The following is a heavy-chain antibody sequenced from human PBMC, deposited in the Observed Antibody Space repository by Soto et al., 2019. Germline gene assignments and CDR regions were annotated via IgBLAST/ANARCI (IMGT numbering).Heavy chain of an antibody. J-gene: IGHJ6*02. CDR3: ASSQGGPYYYGMDV. D-gene: IGHD3-16*01. CDR2: IYSGGST. V-gene: IGHV3-66*01. CDR1: GFTVSSNY. Sequence: PGGSLRLSCAASGFTVSSNYMSWVSQAPGKGLEWVSVIYSGGSTYYADSVKGRFTISRDNSKNTLYLQMNSLRAEDTAVYYCASSQGGPYYYGMDVWGQGTTVTVSS.